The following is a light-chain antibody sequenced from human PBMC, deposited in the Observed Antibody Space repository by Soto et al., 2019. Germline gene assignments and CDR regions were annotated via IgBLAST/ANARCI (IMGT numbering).Light chain of an antibody. Sequence: QSALTQPASVSGSPGQSITIPCTGTSSDVGAYNYVSWYQQHPAKVPKLMIYDVSNRPSEVSDRFSGSKSGNTASLTISGLQAEDEADYYCYSYTSSSTYVFGTGTKVTVL. CDR2: DVS. J-gene: IGLJ1*01. V-gene: IGLV2-14*01. CDR3: YSYTSSSTYV. CDR1: SSDVGAYNY.